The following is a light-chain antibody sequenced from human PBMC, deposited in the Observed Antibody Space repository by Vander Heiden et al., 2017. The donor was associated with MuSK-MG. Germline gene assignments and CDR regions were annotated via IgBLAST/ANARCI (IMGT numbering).Light chain of an antibody. Sequence: EIVLPPSPATLSLSPGERATLSCRASQSVSSSYLARYQQNPGQAPRLLIYGAFSRATGIPDRFSGSGSGTDFTLTISRLEPEDFAVYYCQQCGWSTSFGQGTKVEIK. J-gene: IGKJ1*01. CDR2: GAF. CDR3: QQCGWSTS. CDR1: QSVSSSY. V-gene: IGKV3-20*01.